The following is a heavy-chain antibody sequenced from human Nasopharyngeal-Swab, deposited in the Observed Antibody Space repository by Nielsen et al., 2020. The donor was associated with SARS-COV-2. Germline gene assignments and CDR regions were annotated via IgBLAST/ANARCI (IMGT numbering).Heavy chain of an antibody. D-gene: IGHD6-19*01. V-gene: IGHV4-34*01. J-gene: IGHJ6*02. CDR3: ARWSVAQTPQPYGMDV. CDR2: INHSGST. Sequence: SETLSLTCAVYGGSFSGYYWSWIRQPPGKGLEWIGEINHSGSTNYNPSLKSRVTISVDTSKNQFSLKLSSVTAADTAVYYCARWSVAQTPQPYGMDVWGQGTTATVSS. CDR1: GGSFSGYY.